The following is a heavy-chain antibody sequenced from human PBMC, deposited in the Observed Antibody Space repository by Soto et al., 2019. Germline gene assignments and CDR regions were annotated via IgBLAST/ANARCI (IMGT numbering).Heavy chain of an antibody. V-gene: IGHV4-59*13. Sequence: SETLSLTCTVSGVPIRSYFWTWIRQPPGKGLEWIGFAYHSADANYNPSLRNRATISTDPAERQFSLRLSSVTAADTALYYCAGSKNRGVTVDYWGQGALVTVSS. J-gene: IGHJ4*02. CDR1: GVPIRSYF. CDR3: AGSKNRGVTVDY. D-gene: IGHD3-10*01. CDR2: AYHSADA.